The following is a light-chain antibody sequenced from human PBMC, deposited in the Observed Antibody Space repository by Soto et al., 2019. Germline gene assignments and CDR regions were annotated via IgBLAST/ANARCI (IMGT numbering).Light chain of an antibody. V-gene: IGLV2-14*01. CDR2: DVN. Sequence: QSVLAQPASVSGSFGQSITISCSGPNTDLGVYGYVSWYQHHPGKAPKLLIYDVNNRPSGISDRFSGSKSGDTASLTISGLQAEDEADYFCFSYAGSNNLVFGGGTKVTVL. J-gene: IGLJ2*01. CDR1: NTDLGVYGY. CDR3: FSYAGSNNLV.